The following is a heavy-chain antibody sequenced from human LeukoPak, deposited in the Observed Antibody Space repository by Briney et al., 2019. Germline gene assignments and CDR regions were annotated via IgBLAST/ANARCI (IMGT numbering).Heavy chain of an antibody. CDR1: GFTFSSYW. CDR2: IKQDGSEN. V-gene: IGHV3-7*01. CDR3: ARDGQAAGSFNAFDI. D-gene: IGHD6-13*01. Sequence: PGGSLKISCAASGFTFSSYWLSWVRQAPGKGLNRVANIKQDGSENYYVDSVKGRFTIARDNTKNSLYLQMNSLRAEDTAVYYCARDGQAAGSFNAFDIWGQGTMVTVSS. J-gene: IGHJ3*02.